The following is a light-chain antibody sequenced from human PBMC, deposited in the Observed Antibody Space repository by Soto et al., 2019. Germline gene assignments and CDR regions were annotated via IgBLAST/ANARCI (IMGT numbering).Light chain of an antibody. CDR1: QSVSSY. CDR2: DAS. Sequence: EIVLTQSPATLSLSPGERATLSCRASQSVSSYLAWYQQKPGQAPRLLIYDASNRATGIPARFSGSGSRTDFNLPISSREPEDFAVYYCQQRSNWLLTFGGGTKVEIK. CDR3: QQRSNWLLT. V-gene: IGKV3-11*01. J-gene: IGKJ4*01.